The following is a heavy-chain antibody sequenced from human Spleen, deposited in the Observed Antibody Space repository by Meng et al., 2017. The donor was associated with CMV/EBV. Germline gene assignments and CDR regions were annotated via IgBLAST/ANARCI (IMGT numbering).Heavy chain of an antibody. J-gene: IGHJ4*02. V-gene: IGHV3-23*01. Sequence: ETLSLTCAVSGFTVSNEFMSWVRQAPGKGLEWVTTINDGGGTTYYADSVKGRFTISRDNSRNTLHLQMNSLRAEDTALYYCAKEDDFWSGYYHYWGQGTQVTVSS. CDR1: GFTVSNEF. D-gene: IGHD3-3*01. CDR3: AKEDDFWSGYYHY. CDR2: INDGGGTT.